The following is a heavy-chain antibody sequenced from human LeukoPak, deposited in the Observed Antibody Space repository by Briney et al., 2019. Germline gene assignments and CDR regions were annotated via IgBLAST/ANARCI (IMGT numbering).Heavy chain of an antibody. J-gene: IGHJ4*02. CDR3: ARGGGSGILNNFDY. Sequence: AETLSLTCAVSGGSISSSNWWSWVRPPPGKGLEWIGEIYHSGSTNYNPSLKSRVTISVDKSKNQFSLKLSSVTAADTAVYYCARGGGSGILNNFDYWGQGTLVTVSS. D-gene: IGHD3-10*01. CDR2: IYHSGST. V-gene: IGHV4-4*02. CDR1: GGSISSSNW.